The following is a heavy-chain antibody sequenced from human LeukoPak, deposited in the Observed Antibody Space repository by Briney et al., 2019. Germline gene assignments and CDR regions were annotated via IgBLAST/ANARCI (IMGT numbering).Heavy chain of an antibody. V-gene: IGHV3-21*01. CDR1: GFXFSSFG. J-gene: IGHJ5*02. CDR3: ASIVVVTARYNWFDP. CDR2: ISSSGNYI. Sequence: GGSLRLSCAVSGFXFSSFGINWVRQAPGKGLEWVSSISSSGNYIYYADSVKGRFTISRDNAKNSLYLQMNSLRAEDTAVYYCASIVVVTARYNWFDPWGQGTLVTVSS. D-gene: IGHD2-21*02.